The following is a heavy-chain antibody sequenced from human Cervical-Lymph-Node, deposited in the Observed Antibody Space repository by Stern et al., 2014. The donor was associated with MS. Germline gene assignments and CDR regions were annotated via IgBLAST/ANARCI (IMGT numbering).Heavy chain of an antibody. CDR2: IWHDGSNQ. V-gene: IGHV3-33*01. CDR1: GFNFTVFG. CDR3: TRGRSGTWPFDY. D-gene: IGHD1-26*01. J-gene: IGHJ4*02. Sequence: VQLVESGGGVVQPGRSLRLACTASGFNFTVFGMHWVRQAPGKGLEWVAVIWHDGSNQYYGDSVRGRFTVSRDNSRNTLYLQMHSLRVEDTAVYYCTRGRSGTWPFDYWGQGSLVTVSS.